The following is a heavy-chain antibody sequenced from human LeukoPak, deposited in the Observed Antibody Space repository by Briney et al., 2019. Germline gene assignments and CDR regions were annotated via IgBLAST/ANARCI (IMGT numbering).Heavy chain of an antibody. Sequence: PGGSLRLSCAASGFTFSSYAMHCVRQAPGRGLEWVAAISYDGSNKYYADSVKGRFTISRDNSKNTLYLQMNSLRAEDTAVYYCARERVAAAGTGSRFDYWGQGTLVTVSS. CDR2: ISYDGSNK. CDR3: ARERVAAAGTGSRFDY. V-gene: IGHV3-30-3*01. CDR1: GFTFSSYA. J-gene: IGHJ4*02. D-gene: IGHD6-13*01.